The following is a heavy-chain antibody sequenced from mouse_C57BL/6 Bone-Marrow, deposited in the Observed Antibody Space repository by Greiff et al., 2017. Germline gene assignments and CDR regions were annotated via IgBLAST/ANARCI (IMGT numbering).Heavy chain of an antibody. D-gene: IGHD1-1*01. V-gene: IGHV5-9*01. J-gene: IGHJ3*01. CDR3: ARRRYYGSSLFAY. Sequence: EVMLVESGGGLVNPGGSLKLSCAASGFTFSSYTMSWVRQTPEKRLEWVATISGGGGNTYYPDSVKGRFTISRDNAKNTLYLQMSSLRSEDTALYYCARRRYYGSSLFAYWGQGTLVTVSA. CDR2: ISGGGGNT. CDR1: GFTFSSYT.